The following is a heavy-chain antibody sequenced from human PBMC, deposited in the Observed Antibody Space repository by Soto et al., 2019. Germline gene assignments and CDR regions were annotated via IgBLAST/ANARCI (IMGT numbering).Heavy chain of an antibody. Sequence: GGSLRLSCAACGLTFRSYVMNWVRQAPGKGLEWISGISGRGDTTHYADSVKGRFTISRDNSKNTVFLQMNSLRVEDTAVYYCAKTRLYDSSGYHRDALDVWGQGTRVTVSS. D-gene: IGHD3-22*01. J-gene: IGHJ3*01. CDR3: AKTRLYDSSGYHRDALDV. CDR2: ISGRGDTT. CDR1: GLTFRSYV. V-gene: IGHV3-23*01.